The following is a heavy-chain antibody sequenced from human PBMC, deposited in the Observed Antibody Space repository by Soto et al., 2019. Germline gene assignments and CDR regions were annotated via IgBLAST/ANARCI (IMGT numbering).Heavy chain of an antibody. CDR1: GFTFSSYA. D-gene: IGHD2-15*01. V-gene: IGHV3-30*04. CDR3: AREFTHVVSDDY. Sequence: QVQLVESGGGVVQPGRSLRLSCAASGFTFSSYAMHWVRQAPGKGLEWVAVISYDGSNKYYADSVKGRFTISRDNSWNTLYLQMNSLRADDTAVYYCAREFTHVVSDDYWGQGTLVTVSS. J-gene: IGHJ4*02. CDR2: ISYDGSNK.